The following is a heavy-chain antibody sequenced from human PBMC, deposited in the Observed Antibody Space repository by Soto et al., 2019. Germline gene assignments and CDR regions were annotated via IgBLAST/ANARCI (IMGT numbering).Heavy chain of an antibody. V-gene: IGHV1-69*13. CDR3: ARSRDHYYYYGMAV. Sequence: ASVKVSCKASGGTFSSYAISLVRQAPGQGREWMGGIIPIFGTANYAQKFQGRVTITADEPTSTAYMELSSLRSEDTAVYYCARSRDHYYYYGMAVWVQGTTVTVSS. CDR2: IIPIFGTA. CDR1: GGTFSSYA. J-gene: IGHJ6*02.